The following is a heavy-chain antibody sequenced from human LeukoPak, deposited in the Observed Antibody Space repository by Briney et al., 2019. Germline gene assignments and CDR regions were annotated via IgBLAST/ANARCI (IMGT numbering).Heavy chain of an antibody. CDR2: INHSGST. V-gene: IGHV4-34*01. CDR3: AREGVEMATIIAPRGGYMDV. D-gene: IGHD5-24*01. Sequence: SETLSLTCAVYGGSFSGYYWSWIRQPPGKGLEWIGEINHSGSTNYNPSLKSRVTISVDTSKNQFSLKLSSVTAADTAVYYCAREGVEMATIIAPRGGYMDVWGKGTTVTVSS. CDR1: GGSFSGYY. J-gene: IGHJ6*03.